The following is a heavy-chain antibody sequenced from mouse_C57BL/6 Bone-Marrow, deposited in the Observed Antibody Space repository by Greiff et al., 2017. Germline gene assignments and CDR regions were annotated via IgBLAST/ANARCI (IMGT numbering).Heavy chain of an antibody. J-gene: IGHJ1*03. CDR3: AKRGGYDYDGYWYFDV. CDR1: GYSITSGYY. Sequence: EVQLQQSGPGLVKPSQSLSLTCSVTGYSITSGYYWNWIRQFPGNKLEWMGYISYDGSNNYNPSLKNRISITRDTSKNPFFLKLNSVTTEDTATYYCAKRGGYDYDGYWYFDVWGTGTTVTVSS. D-gene: IGHD2-4*01. CDR2: ISYDGSN. V-gene: IGHV3-6*01.